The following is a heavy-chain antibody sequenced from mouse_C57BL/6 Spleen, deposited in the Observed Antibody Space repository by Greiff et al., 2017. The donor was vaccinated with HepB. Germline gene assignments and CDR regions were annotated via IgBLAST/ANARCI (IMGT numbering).Heavy chain of an antibody. CDR1: GYAFSSYW. Sequence: QVHVKQSGAELVKPGASVKISCKASGYAFSSYWMNWVKQRPGKGLEWIGQIYPGDGDTNYNGKFKGKATLTADKSSSTAYMQLSSLTSEDSAVYFCARLLNWYFDVWGTGTTVTVSS. CDR2: IYPGDGDT. CDR3: ARLLNWYFDV. D-gene: IGHD1-1*01. V-gene: IGHV1-80*01. J-gene: IGHJ1*03.